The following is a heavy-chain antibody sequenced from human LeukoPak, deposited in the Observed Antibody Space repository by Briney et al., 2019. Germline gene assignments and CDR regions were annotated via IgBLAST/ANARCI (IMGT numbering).Heavy chain of an antibody. V-gene: IGHV3-21*01. CDR2: ISSSSSYI. J-gene: IGHJ5*02. Sequence: GGSLRLSCAASGFTFSSYSMNWVRQAPGRGLEWVSSISSSSSYIYYADSVKGRFTISRDNAKNSLYLQMNSLRAEDTAVYYCARDSLSSGIAAAGTPNWFDPWGQGTLVTVSS. CDR1: GFTFSSYS. D-gene: IGHD6-13*01. CDR3: ARDSLSSGIAAAGTPNWFDP.